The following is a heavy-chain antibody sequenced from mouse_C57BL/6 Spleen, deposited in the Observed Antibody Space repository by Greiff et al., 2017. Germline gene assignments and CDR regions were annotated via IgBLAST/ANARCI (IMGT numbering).Heavy chain of an antibody. CDR3: ARPLYYGSSLFAY. V-gene: IGHV1-9*01. CDR2: ILPGSGST. CDR1: GYTFTGYW. J-gene: IGHJ3*01. D-gene: IGHD1-1*01. Sequence: QVQLQQSGAELMKPGASVKLSCKATGYTFTGYWIEWVKQRPGHGLEWIGEILPGSGSTNYNEKVKGKATFTADTSSNTAYMQLSSLTTEDSAIYYCARPLYYGSSLFAYWGQGTLVTVSA.